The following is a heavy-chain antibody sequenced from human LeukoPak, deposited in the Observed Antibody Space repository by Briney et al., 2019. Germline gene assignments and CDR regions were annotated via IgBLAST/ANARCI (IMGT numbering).Heavy chain of an antibody. CDR1: EFTFSSYE. CDR3: ARVLVATTDY. CDR2: ISSSGSTI. J-gene: IGHJ4*02. Sequence: GGSLRLSCAASEFTFSSYEMNWVRQAPGKGLEWVSYISSSGSTIYYADSVKGRFTISRDNAKNSLYLQMNSLRAEDTAVYYCARVLVATTDYWGQGTLVTVSS. V-gene: IGHV3-48*03. D-gene: IGHD5-12*01.